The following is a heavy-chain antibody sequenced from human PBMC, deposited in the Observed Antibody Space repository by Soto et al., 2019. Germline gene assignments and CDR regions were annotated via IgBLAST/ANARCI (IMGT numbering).Heavy chain of an antibody. D-gene: IGHD1-1*01. Sequence: QITLKESGPTLVKPTQTLTLTCTFSGFSLSTSGVGVGWIRQPPGKALEWLALIYWDDDKRYSPSLKSRLTITKDTSKNQVVLTMTNMDPVDTATYYCAHRQNWNDENDAFDIWGQGTMVTVSS. J-gene: IGHJ3*02. CDR1: GFSLSTSGVG. CDR3: AHRQNWNDENDAFDI. CDR2: IYWDDDK. V-gene: IGHV2-5*02.